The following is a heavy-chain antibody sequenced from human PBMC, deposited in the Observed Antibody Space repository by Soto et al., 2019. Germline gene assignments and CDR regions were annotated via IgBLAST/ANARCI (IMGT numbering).Heavy chain of an antibody. D-gene: IGHD3-3*01. CDR1: GYIFSNYS. CDR3: ATSGVVGLLSALLHGYYYMD. J-gene: IGHJ6*03. Sequence: QVQLVQSGAEVKKPGASVKISCKASGYIFSNYSMHWVLQAPGQGLEWMGIINPSGGSTSYAQKFRGRETMTRDRFTSTGHLEQVNVRFEGTPVAYWATSGVVGLLSALLHGYYYMD. V-gene: IGHV1-46*03. CDR2: INPSGGST.